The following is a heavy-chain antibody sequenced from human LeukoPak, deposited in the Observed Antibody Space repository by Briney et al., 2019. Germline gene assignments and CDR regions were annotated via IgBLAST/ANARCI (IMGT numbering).Heavy chain of an antibody. J-gene: IGHJ4*02. CDR2: ISSNGGST. Sequence: PGGSLRLSCAASGFTFSSYAMHWVRQAPGKGLEYVSAISSNGGSTYYANSVKGRFTISRDNSKNTLYLQMGSLRAEDMAVYYCARGIGAPLWYFDYWGQGTLVTVSS. V-gene: IGHV3-64*01. D-gene: IGHD2/OR15-2a*01. CDR1: GFTFSSYA. CDR3: ARGIGAPLWYFDY.